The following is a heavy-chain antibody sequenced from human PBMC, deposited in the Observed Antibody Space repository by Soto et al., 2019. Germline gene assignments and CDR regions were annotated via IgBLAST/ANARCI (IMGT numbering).Heavy chain of an antibody. CDR2: INPSGGTT. D-gene: IGHD2-15*01. CDR3: ARVRGGGSEYFFDP. J-gene: IGHJ5*02. V-gene: IGHV1-46*01. Sequence: GASVKVSCKASGYTLTRYNVHWVRQAPGQGLEWMAIINPSGGTTYYVQKFEGRVTLTTDTSTSTVYMELSSLRSDDTAVYYCARVRGGGSEYFFDPWGQGTLVTVSS. CDR1: GYTLTRYN.